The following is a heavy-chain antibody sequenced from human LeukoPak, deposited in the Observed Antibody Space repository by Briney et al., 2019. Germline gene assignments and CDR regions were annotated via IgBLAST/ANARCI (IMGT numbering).Heavy chain of an antibody. Sequence: GGSLRLSCAASGFSVSSNYMSWVLQAPGKGLEWVSVIYSGGSTYYADSVKGRFTISRDNSKNTLYLQMNSLRAEDTAVYYCARERDRGVTFPYFDYWAEKPLVTVSS. CDR2: IYSGGST. J-gene: IGHJ4*02. CDR3: ARERDRGVTFPYFDY. V-gene: IGHV3-66*01. D-gene: IGHD2-21*02. CDR1: GFSVSSNY.